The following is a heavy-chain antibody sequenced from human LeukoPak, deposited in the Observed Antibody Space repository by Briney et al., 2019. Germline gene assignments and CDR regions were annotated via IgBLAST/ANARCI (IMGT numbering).Heavy chain of an antibody. J-gene: IGHJ3*02. CDR2: FYPKDGET. D-gene: IGHD3-3*01. CDR3: ATHTISGVVTYASLI. Sequence: GASVTVSCKLSGYTPFELSMHGVRQVPGKGLEWMGGFYPKDGETKYAQKFQGRVTMTEDTSTDTAYMELSRLTSEDMAVYYCATHTISGVVTYASLIWGRGTVVTVSS. V-gene: IGHV1-24*01. CDR1: GYTPFELS.